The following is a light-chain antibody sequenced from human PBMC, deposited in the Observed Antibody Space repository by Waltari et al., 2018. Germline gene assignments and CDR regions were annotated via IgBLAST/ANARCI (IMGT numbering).Light chain of an antibody. J-gene: IGKJ4*01. Sequence: DIQLTQSPSFLSASVGGRVTITCRASQGISSFLAWYQQKPGKAPKLLIYGASTLQSGVSGRFSGGGSGTEVTLTIISLQPEDFATYYCQQTNSYQLPFGGGTKVEI. CDR1: QGISSF. CDR3: QQTNSYQLP. V-gene: IGKV1-9*01. CDR2: GAS.